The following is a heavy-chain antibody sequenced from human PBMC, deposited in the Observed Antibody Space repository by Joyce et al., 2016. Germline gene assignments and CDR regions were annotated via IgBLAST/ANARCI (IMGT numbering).Heavy chain of an antibody. Sequence: QVQLQEPGPGLANPSETLSLTCAVSGYSLSSGYYWGWIRQPPGKGLEWIGFIYHSGNTYYKSSLKSRVPISIDTTKNQFSLKLSSVTAADTAVYYCARQDSSGYFPTIDYWGQGTLVTVSS. CDR2: IYHSGNT. J-gene: IGHJ4*02. CDR3: ARQDSSGYFPTIDY. V-gene: IGHV4-38-2*01. D-gene: IGHD3-22*01. CDR1: GYSLSSGYY.